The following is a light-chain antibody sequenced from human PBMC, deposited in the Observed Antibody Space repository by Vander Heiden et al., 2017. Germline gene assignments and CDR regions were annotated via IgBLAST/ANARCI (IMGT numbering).Light chain of an antibody. Sequence: IVMTQSPVSLPVSLGEPATINCKSSQSVLYSSNNKNYLAWYQQKPGQPPKLLIYWASTRESGVPDRFSGSGSGTDFTLTISSLQAEDVAVYYCQQYYSTPLTFGGGTKVEIK. CDR3: QQYYSTPLT. CDR2: WAS. CDR1: QSVLYSSNNKNY. V-gene: IGKV4-1*01. J-gene: IGKJ4*01.